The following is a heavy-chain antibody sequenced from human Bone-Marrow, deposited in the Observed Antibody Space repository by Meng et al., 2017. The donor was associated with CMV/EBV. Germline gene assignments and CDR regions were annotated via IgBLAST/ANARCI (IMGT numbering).Heavy chain of an antibody. J-gene: IGHJ6*02. CDR2: IIPILGIA. V-gene: IGHV1-69*04. Sequence: SVKVSCKASGGTFSSYTISWVRQAPGQGLEWMGRIIPILGIANYAQKFQGRVTMTRDTSTSTVYMELSSLRSEDTAVYYCARDCSSTSCYETDYYYYGMDVWGQGTTVTVSS. CDR1: GGTFSSYT. CDR3: ARDCSSTSCYETDYYYYGMDV. D-gene: IGHD2-2*01.